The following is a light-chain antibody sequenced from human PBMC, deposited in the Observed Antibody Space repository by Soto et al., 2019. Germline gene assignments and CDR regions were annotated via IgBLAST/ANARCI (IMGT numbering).Light chain of an antibody. CDR2: DAS. J-gene: IGKJ4*01. V-gene: IGKV1-33*01. CDR1: QVIKNY. CDR3: QQYENLPLT. Sequence: DTQLTQSPSSLSASVGDRVTITCQASQVIKNYLNWYLQKPRKAPKLLIYDASNLERVVPSRFSGSGAGTEYSLTISSLQPEDNGTYYCQQYENLPLTFGGGTKVDIK.